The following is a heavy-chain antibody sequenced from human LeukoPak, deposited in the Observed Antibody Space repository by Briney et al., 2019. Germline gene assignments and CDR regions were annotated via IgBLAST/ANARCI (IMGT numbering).Heavy chain of an antibody. J-gene: IGHJ3*02. CDR2: ISWNSGSI. D-gene: IGHD3-22*01. V-gene: IGHV3-9*01. Sequence: GGSLRLSCAASGFTFDDYAMHWVRQAPGKGLEWVSGISWNSGSIGYADSVKGRFTISRDNAKNSLYLQMNSLRAEDTALYYCTRHGGRDYYDSSEDAFDIWGQGTMVTVSS. CDR3: TRHGGRDYYDSSEDAFDI. CDR1: GFTFDDYA.